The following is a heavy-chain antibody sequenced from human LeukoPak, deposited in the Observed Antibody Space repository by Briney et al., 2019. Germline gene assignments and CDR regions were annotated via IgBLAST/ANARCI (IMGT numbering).Heavy chain of an antibody. CDR1: GFTFSSYG. J-gene: IGHJ4*02. V-gene: IGHV3-48*04. Sequence: GGSLRLSCAASGFTFSSYGMSWIRQAPGKGLEWASYISSGGSTIYYADSVKGRFTISRDNAKNSLYLQMNSLRAEDTAVYYCARDIYYYDSSGYYFPGGSDYWGQGTLVTVSS. CDR2: ISSGGSTI. CDR3: ARDIYYYDSSGYYFPGGSDY. D-gene: IGHD3-22*01.